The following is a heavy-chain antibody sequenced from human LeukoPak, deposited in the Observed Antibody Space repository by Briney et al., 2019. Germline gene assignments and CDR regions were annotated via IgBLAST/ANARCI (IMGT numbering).Heavy chain of an antibody. CDR3: SRDCGREGFDY. CDR1: GFTFSSYE. V-gene: IGHV3-48*03. J-gene: IGHJ4*02. CDR2: ISSSGSTI. Sequence: GGSLRLSCAASGFTFSSYEMNWVRQAPGKGLEWVSYISSSGSTIYYADSVKGRFTISRDSAKNSLYLQMNSLRAEDTAVYYCSRDCGREGFDYWGQGTLVTVSS.